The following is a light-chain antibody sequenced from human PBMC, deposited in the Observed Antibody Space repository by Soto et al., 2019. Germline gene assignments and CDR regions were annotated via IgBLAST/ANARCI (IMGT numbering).Light chain of an antibody. CDR2: KAS. V-gene: IGKV1-5*03. CDR3: QQYNSYQGT. Sequence: DIQMTQSPSTLSASVGHRVTITCRASQSISSWLAWDQQKPGKAPKLLIYKASSLESGVPSRFSGSGSGTEYTLTISSLQPADFATYYCQQYNSYQGTFGQGTKVEIK. CDR1: QSISSW. J-gene: IGKJ1*01.